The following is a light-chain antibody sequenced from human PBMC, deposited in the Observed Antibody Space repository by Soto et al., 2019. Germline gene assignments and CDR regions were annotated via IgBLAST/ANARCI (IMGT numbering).Light chain of an antibody. Sequence: DIVMTQSPDSLAVSLGERATINCKSSQSLLYRLNNKNYLAWYQQKPGQPPKLLIHWASTREYGVPDRFTGSGSGTDFTLTISSLQAEDVAVYYCQQYYGAPLTFGGGTKVEIK. CDR3: QQYYGAPLT. CDR1: QSLLYRLNNKNY. V-gene: IGKV4-1*01. J-gene: IGKJ4*01. CDR2: WAS.